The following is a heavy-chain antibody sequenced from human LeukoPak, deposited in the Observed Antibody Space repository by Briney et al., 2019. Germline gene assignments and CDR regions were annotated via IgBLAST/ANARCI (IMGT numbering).Heavy chain of an antibody. D-gene: IGHD3-22*01. J-gene: IGHJ4*02. V-gene: IGHV3-66*02. CDR2: IYSGGST. CDR1: GFTVSSNY. CDR3: ARATYDSSGLFDY. Sequence: GGSLRLSCAASGFTVSSNYMSWVRQPPPKGLEWVSVIYSGGSTYYADSVKGRFTISRDNSKNTLYLQMNSLRAEDTAVYYCARATYDSSGLFDYWGQGTLVTVSS.